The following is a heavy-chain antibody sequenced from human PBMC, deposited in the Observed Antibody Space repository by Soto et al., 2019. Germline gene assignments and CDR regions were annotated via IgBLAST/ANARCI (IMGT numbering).Heavy chain of an antibody. J-gene: IGHJ3*02. D-gene: IGHD2-15*01. Sequence: EVQLVESGGGLVQPGGSLRLSCTASGFIVSDTYVNWVRQAPGKGLEWVSVISNRGDTHYADSVRGRFSLSRDISDLTLHLHMNNLRVEDTAVYYCAREPRYCRGGSCSITGDAYDIWGQGTMVTVSS. V-gene: IGHV3-66*01. CDR2: ISNRGDT. CDR1: GFIVSDTY. CDR3: AREPRYCRGGSCSITGDAYDI.